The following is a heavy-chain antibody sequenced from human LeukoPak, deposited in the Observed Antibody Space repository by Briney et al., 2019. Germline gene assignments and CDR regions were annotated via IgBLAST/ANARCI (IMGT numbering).Heavy chain of an antibody. V-gene: IGHV4-30-2*01. CDR3: ARENERGKSYYYYRAF. CDR1: GGSISSGGYY. D-gene: IGHD1-1*01. Sequence: SQTLSLTCTVSGGSISSGGYYWSWIRRPPGKGLEWIGYIYHSGSTYYNPSLKSRVTISVDRSKNQFSLKLSSVTAADTAVYYCARENERGKSYYYYRAFGGKGPRVPVSS. CDR2: IYHSGST. J-gene: IGHJ6*03.